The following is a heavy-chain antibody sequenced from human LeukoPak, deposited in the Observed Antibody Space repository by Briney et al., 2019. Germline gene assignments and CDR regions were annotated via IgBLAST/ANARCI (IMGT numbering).Heavy chain of an antibody. D-gene: IGHD2-15*01. CDR1: DGSFSGYY. Sequence: PSETLSLTCAVYDGSFSGYYRSWIRQPPGKGLEWIGEINHSGSTNYNPSLKSRVTISVDTSKNQFSLKLSSVTAADTAVYYCAGSDLGYCSGGSCYSPWFDPWGQGTLVTVSS. CDR3: AGSDLGYCSGGSCYSPWFDP. V-gene: IGHV4-34*01. J-gene: IGHJ5*02. CDR2: INHSGST.